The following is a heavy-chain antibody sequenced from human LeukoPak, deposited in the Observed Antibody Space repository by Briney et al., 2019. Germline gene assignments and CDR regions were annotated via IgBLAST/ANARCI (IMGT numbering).Heavy chain of an antibody. CDR3: AKSDCGPRGCKLLNY. CDR1: GFTFSSYA. V-gene: IGHV3-23*01. J-gene: IGHJ4*02. Sequence: GGSLRLSCAASGFTFSSYAMSWVRQAPGKGLKWVSTINDNGAGTYYADSVKGRSTISRDNSYNTVSLQMNSLRDEDTAIYFCAKSDCGPRGCKLLNYWGQGTLVTVSS. CDR2: INDNGAGT. D-gene: IGHD2-21*01.